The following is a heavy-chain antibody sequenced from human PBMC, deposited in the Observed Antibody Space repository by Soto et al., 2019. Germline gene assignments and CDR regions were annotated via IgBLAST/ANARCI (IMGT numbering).Heavy chain of an antibody. CDR2: IYPGDSDT. J-gene: IGHJ3*02. D-gene: IGHD5-18*01. CDR1: GYSFTSYW. V-gene: IGHV5-51*01. Sequence: GESLNISCKGSGYSFTSYWISWVRQMPGKGLEWMGIIYPGDSDTRYSPSLQGQVTISVDKSISTAYLQWSSLKASDTAMYHRARPAGVYTTMGPAALDIWGQGIMPTVSS. CDR3: ARPAGVYTTMGPAALDI.